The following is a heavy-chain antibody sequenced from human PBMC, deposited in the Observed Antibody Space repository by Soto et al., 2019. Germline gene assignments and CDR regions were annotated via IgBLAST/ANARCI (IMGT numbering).Heavy chain of an antibody. CDR1: GGSISSSSYY. V-gene: IGHV4-39*01. D-gene: IGHD3-10*01. Sequence: SSETLSLTCTVSGGSISSSSYYWGWIRQPPGKGLEWIGSIYYSGSTYYNPSLKSRVTISVDTSKNQFSLKLSSVTAADTAVYYCARQSGSGSYYYYGMDVWGQGTTVTVSS. J-gene: IGHJ6*02. CDR3: ARQSGSGSYYYYGMDV. CDR2: IYYSGST.